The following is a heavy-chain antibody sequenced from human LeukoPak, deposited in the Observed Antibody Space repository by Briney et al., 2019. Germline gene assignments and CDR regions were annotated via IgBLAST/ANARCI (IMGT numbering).Heavy chain of an antibody. CDR2: FDTGDGVI. D-gene: IGHD3-10*01. CDR1: GYTLTELS. CDR3: ATPYAATLVRGVIIPPFDF. Sequence: GASVKVSCKISGYTLTELSIHWVRQAPGKGLEWMGGFDTGDGVIVYAQRFQDRVTMTEDKSTDTAYMELSSLTSEDTAVFYCATPYAATLVRGVIIPPFDFWGQGTLVTVSS. J-gene: IGHJ4*02. V-gene: IGHV1-24*01.